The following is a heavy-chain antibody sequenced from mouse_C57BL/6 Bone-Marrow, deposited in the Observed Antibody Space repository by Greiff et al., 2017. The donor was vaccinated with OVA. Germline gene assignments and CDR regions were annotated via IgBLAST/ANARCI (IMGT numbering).Heavy chain of an antibody. CDR1: EYEFPSHD. CDR3: ASDYDGGGFDY. Sequence: EVKLVESGGGLVQPGESLKLSCESNEYEFPSHDMSWVRKTPEKRLELVAAINSDGGSTYYPDTMERRLIISRDNTKKPLYLQMSSLRSEDTALYYCASDYDGGGFDYWGQGTTLTVSS. CDR2: INSDGGST. V-gene: IGHV5-2*01. D-gene: IGHD2-4*01. J-gene: IGHJ2*01.